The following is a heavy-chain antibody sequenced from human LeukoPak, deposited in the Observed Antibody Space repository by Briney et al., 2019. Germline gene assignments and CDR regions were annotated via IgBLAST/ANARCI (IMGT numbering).Heavy chain of an antibody. Sequence: ASVKVSCKASGYTFTGYYLHWVRQAPGQGLEWMGWINPNSGVTNYAQKFQGRVTMTRDTSISTAYMELSRLRSDDTAVYYCAREYSRYSGTYYDYWGQGTLVTVSS. CDR2: INPNSGVT. D-gene: IGHD5-12*01. CDR3: AREYSRYSGTYYDY. CDR1: GYTFTGYY. J-gene: IGHJ4*02. V-gene: IGHV1-2*02.